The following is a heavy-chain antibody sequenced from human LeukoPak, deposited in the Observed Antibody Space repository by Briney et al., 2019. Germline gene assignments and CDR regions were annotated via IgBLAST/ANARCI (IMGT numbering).Heavy chain of an antibody. D-gene: IGHD4/OR15-4a*01. Sequence: SETLSLTCTVSGGSISSHYWSWIRQPPGKGLEWIGYIYYSGSTNYNPSLKSRVTISVDTSKNQFSLKLSSVTAADTAVYYCASGAPSHSDYWGQGTLVTVSS. CDR2: IYYSGST. J-gene: IGHJ4*02. V-gene: IGHV4-59*11. CDR3: ASGAPSHSDY. CDR1: GGSISSHY.